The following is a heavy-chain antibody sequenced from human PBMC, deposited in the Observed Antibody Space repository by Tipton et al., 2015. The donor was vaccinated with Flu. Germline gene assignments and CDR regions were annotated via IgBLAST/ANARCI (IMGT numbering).Heavy chain of an antibody. D-gene: IGHD3-3*01. V-gene: IGHV4-4*07. CDR3: ARVGDLWSGTNYGLDV. CDR1: GGSISSYF. Sequence: TLSLTCTVSGGSISSYFWTYIRQPAGGGLEWIGRVSASGSINYNPSLRSRVTMSVDTSKNQFSLKLSAVTAADTAVYYCARVGDLWSGTNYGLDVWGQGTTVTVSS. CDR2: VSASGSI. J-gene: IGHJ6*02.